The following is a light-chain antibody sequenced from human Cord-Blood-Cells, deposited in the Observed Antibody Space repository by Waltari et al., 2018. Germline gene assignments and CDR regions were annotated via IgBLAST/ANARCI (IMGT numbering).Light chain of an antibody. CDR2: EGS. Sequence: QSALTQPASVSGSPGQSITISCTGTSSDVGSYNLVSSYQQHPGKAPKLMIYEGSKRPSGVSNRFSGSKSGNTASLTISGLQAEDEADYYCCSYAGSSTNWVFGGGTKLTVL. V-gene: IGLV2-23*01. CDR1: SSDVGSYNL. CDR3: CSYAGSSTNWV. J-gene: IGLJ3*02.